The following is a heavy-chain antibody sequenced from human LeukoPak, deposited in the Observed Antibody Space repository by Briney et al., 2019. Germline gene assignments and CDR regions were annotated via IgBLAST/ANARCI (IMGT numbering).Heavy chain of an antibody. CDR3: AKGGLYGDYVYFDY. D-gene: IGHD4-17*01. CDR2: ISGSGGST. Sequence: GGSRRLSCAASGFTFSSYAMSWVRQAPGKGLEWVSAISGSGGSTYYADSVKGRFTISRGNSKNTLYLQMNSLRAEDTAVYYCAKGGLYGDYVYFDYWGQGTLVTVSS. V-gene: IGHV3-23*01. J-gene: IGHJ4*02. CDR1: GFTFSSYA.